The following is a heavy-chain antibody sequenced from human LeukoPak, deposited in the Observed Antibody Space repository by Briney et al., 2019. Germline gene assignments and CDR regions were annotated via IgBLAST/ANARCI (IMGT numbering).Heavy chain of an antibody. CDR1: GYSISSGYY. J-gene: IGHJ4*02. Sequence: SETLSLTCTVSGYSISSGYYWSWIRQPPGKGLEWIGYIYYSGSTNYNPSLKSRVTISVDTSKNQFSLKLSSVTAADTAVYYCARDSAPDYSNYVPFDYWGQGTLVTVSS. D-gene: IGHD4-11*01. CDR2: IYYSGST. CDR3: ARDSAPDYSNYVPFDY. V-gene: IGHV4-61*01.